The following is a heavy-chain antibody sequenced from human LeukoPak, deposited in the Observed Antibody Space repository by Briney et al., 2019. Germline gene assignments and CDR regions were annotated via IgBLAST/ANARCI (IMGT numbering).Heavy chain of an antibody. CDR3: ARDLGKAGGYSSAFDY. CDR2: IRQDGSER. Sequence: GGSLRLSCAASGFTFSSYWMSWVRQAPGKELEWVANIRQDGSERYYVVSVKGRFTISRDNAKNSLYLQMDSLRAEDTAVYYCARDLGKAGGYSSAFDYWGQGTLVTVSS. D-gene: IGHD6-19*01. CDR1: GFTFSSYW. J-gene: IGHJ4*02. V-gene: IGHV3-7*01.